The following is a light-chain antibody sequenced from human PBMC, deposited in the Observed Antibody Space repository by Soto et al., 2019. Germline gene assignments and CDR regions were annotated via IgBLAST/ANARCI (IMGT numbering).Light chain of an antibody. CDR3: CSYTSGSSHYV. J-gene: IGLJ1*01. CDR2: GVT. Sequence: QSALTQPASVSGSPGQSITISCTGTSSDVGAYYSVSWYQHHPGKAPKLIIYGVTNRPSGVSNRFSGSKSGNTASLTISGLQAEDEADYHCCSYTSGSSHYVFGTGTKVTVL. V-gene: IGLV2-14*01. CDR1: SSDVGAYYS.